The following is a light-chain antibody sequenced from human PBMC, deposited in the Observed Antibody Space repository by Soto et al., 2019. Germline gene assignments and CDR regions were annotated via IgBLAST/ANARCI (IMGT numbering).Light chain of an antibody. CDR3: QQLRMYPST. CDR2: AAS. CDR1: QGIRSE. J-gene: IGKJ4*01. V-gene: IGKV1-6*01. Sequence: AIQMTQSPSSLSASVGDRVTITCRASQGIRSELGWYQQKPGKAPNLLIYAASTLYGGVPSRFSGSGSGTDFALTIKSMQAEDFATYYCQQLRMYPSTFGGGTSVDIK.